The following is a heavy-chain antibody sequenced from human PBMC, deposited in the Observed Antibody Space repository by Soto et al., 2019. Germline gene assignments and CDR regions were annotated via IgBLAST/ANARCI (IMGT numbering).Heavy chain of an antibody. Sequence: GGSLRLSCTASGFTFSSHWMHWVRQTPGKGLVWVSRINSDGSSTSYADSVKGRFTISRDNAKNTLYLQMNSLRAEDTAVYYCASRIAAAGSRGSYYYGMDVWGQGTTVTVSS. V-gene: IGHV3-74*01. D-gene: IGHD6-13*01. CDR3: ASRIAAAGSRGSYYYGMDV. J-gene: IGHJ6*02. CDR1: GFTFSSHW. CDR2: INSDGSST.